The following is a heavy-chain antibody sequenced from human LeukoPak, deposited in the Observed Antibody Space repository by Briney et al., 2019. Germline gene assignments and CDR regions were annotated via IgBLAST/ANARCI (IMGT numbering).Heavy chain of an antibody. V-gene: IGHV3-30-3*02. CDR3: AKRGGYYYDSSGYRYYFDY. Sequence: GGSLRLSCAASGFTFSSYAMHWVRQAPGKRLEWVAVILYDGSNKYYADSVKGRFTISRDNSKNTLNLTMNSLRAEASAADCCAKRGGYYYDSSGYRYYFDYWGQGNLVTVSS. D-gene: IGHD3-22*01. CDR1: GFTFSSYA. J-gene: IGHJ4*02. CDR2: ILYDGSNK.